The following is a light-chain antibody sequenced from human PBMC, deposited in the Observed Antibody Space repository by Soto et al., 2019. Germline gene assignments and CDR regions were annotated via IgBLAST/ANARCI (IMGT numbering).Light chain of an antibody. Sequence: EIVLTQSPDTLSLSPGERATLSSSASQIVNSNDLAWYQHKPGQAPRLLIYGASSRPGGIPDKFSGSGSGIDFTFTINRLEPEDFAVYYCQQFDRSPYTFGQGTKLEI. V-gene: IGKV3-20*01. CDR3: QQFDRSPYT. J-gene: IGKJ2*01. CDR1: QIVNSND. CDR2: GAS.